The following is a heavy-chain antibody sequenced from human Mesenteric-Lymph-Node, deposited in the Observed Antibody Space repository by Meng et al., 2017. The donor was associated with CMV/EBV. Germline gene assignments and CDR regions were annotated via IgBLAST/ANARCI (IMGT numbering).Heavy chain of an antibody. V-gene: IGHV3-21*01. CDR2: ISSSSSYI. D-gene: IGHD6-19*01. J-gene: IGHJ6*02. Sequence: GESLKISCAASGFTFSSYSMNWVRQAPGKGLEWVSSISSSSSYIYYADSVKGRFTISRDNAKNSLYLQMNSLRAEDTAVYYCAREGIAVAGRIYYGMDVWGQGTTVTVSS. CDR1: GFTFSSYS. CDR3: AREGIAVAGRIYYGMDV.